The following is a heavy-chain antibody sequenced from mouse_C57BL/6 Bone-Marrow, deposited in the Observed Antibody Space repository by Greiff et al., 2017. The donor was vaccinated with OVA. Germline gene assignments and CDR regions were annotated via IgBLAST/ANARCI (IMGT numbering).Heavy chain of an antibody. Sequence: VQLQQSGPELVKPGASVKLSCKASGYTFTSYDINWVKQRPGQGLEWIGWIYPRDGSTMYNEKFKGKATLTVDTSSSTAYMELHSLTSEDSAVYFCTLTTVVPYAMDYWGQGTSVTVSS. CDR3: TLTTVVPYAMDY. V-gene: IGHV1-85*01. J-gene: IGHJ4*01. CDR1: GYTFTSYD. CDR2: IYPRDGST. D-gene: IGHD1-1*01.